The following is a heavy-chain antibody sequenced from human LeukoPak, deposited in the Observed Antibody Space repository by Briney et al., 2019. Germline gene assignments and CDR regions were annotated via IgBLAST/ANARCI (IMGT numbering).Heavy chain of an antibody. J-gene: IGHJ4*02. V-gene: IGHV3-23*01. Sequence: GGSLRLSCAASGFTFSSYAMTWVRQAPGKGLEWVSAISGSGASTYYADSVKGRFTISRDNSKNTLYLQMNSLRAEDTAVYYCARATRAHTTVREHYFDYWGQGTLVTVSS. CDR2: ISGSGAST. D-gene: IGHD3-10*01. CDR1: GFTFSSYA. CDR3: ARATRAHTTVREHYFDY.